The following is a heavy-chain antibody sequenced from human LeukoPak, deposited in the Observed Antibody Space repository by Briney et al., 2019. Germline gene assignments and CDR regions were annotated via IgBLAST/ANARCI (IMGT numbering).Heavy chain of an antibody. CDR3: ARVRNKLRYFDWALDYMDV. Sequence: ASVKVSCKASGYTFTGYYMHWVRQAPGQGLEWMGWINPNSGGTNYAQKFQGRVTMTRDTSISTAYMELSRLRSDDTAVYYCARVRNKLRYFDWALDYMDVWGKGTTVTVSS. V-gene: IGHV1-2*02. CDR2: INPNSGGT. CDR1: GYTFTGYY. J-gene: IGHJ6*03. D-gene: IGHD3-9*01.